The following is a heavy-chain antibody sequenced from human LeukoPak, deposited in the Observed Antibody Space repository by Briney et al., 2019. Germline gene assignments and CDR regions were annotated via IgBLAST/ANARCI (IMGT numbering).Heavy chain of an antibody. D-gene: IGHD3-16*01. CDR1: GFTFRTYG. V-gene: IGHV3-30*02. Sequence: PGGSLRLSCAASGFTFRTYGMHWVRQARGKGLEWVTFIRYDGSDKYYADSVKGRFTISRDNSKNTLFLQMNSLRVEDTAVYYCAKRADYYDSSRALYDAFDFWGRGTMVTVSS. J-gene: IGHJ3*01. CDR2: IRYDGSDK. CDR3: AKRADYYDSSRALYDAFDF.